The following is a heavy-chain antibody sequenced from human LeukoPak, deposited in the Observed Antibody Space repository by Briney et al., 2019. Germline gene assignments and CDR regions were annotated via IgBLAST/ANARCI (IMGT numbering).Heavy chain of an antibody. CDR3: ARAPTPIIAVAGSFDY. CDR2: TYYRSKWYN. D-gene: IGHD6-19*01. J-gene: IGHJ4*02. Sequence: SQTLSLTCAISGDSVSNNSAAWDWIRQSPSRGLEWLGRTYYRSKWYNDYAVSVKSRITINPDTSKNQFSLQVNSVTPEDTAVYYCARAPTPIIAVAGSFDYWGQGTLVTVSS. CDR1: GDSVSNNSAA. V-gene: IGHV6-1*01.